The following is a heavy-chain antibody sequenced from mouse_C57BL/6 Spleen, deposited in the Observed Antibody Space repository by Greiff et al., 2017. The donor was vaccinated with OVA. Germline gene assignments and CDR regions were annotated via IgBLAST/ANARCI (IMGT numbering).Heavy chain of an antibody. D-gene: IGHD2-2*01. CDR2: IDPSDSYT. V-gene: IGHV1-50*01. J-gene: IGHJ2*01. CDR3: VGGVTNCDY. Sequence: VQLQQPGAELVKPGASVKLSCKASGYTFTSYWMQWVKQRPGQGLEWIGEIDPSDSYTNYNQKFKGNATLTVDTSYSTAYMQLSSLTSEDSAVYYCVGGVTNCDYWGQGTTLTVSS. CDR1: GYTFTSYW.